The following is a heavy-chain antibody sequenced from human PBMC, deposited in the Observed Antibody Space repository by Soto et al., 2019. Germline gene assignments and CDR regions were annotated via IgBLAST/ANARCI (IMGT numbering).Heavy chain of an antibody. D-gene: IGHD1-26*01. CDR1: GFNVSTNY. CDR2: IYSGGTT. V-gene: IGHV3-53*01. Sequence: EVQLVESGGGLMQPGGSLRLSCAASGFNVSTNYMTWVRQAPGKGLEWVSVIYSGGTTYYADSVKGRFIISRDNFKNTLYLPMNNLRAEDTALYYCARGSGSLYYFHYWGQGTLVTVSS. J-gene: IGHJ4*02. CDR3: ARGSGSLYYFHY.